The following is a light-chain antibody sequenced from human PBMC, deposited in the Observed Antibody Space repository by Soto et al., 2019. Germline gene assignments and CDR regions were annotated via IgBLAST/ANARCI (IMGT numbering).Light chain of an antibody. CDR2: DAS. CDR3: QQRSNWPPIT. V-gene: IGKV3-11*01. J-gene: IGKJ5*01. CDR1: QSVSTY. Sequence: EVVLTQSPATLSLSPGERATLSCMASQSVSTYLAWYQQKPCQAPRLLTYDASNRATGIPARFSASGSGTDFTLTISSLEPEDFAVYYCQQRSNWPPITFGQGTRLEI.